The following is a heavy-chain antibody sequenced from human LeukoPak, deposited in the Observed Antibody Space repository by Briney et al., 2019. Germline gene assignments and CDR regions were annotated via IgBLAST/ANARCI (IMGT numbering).Heavy chain of an antibody. CDR3: ARDGRGSGWPYYNYYGMDV. J-gene: IGHJ6*02. CDR2: ISYDGSNK. CDR1: GFTFSSYA. D-gene: IGHD6-19*01. Sequence: GGSLRLSCAASGFTFSSYAMHWVRQAPGKGLEWAAVISYDGSNKYYADSVKGRFTISRDNSKNTLYLQMNSLRAEDTAVYYCARDGRGSGWPYYNYYGMDVWGQGTTVTVSS. V-gene: IGHV3-30*04.